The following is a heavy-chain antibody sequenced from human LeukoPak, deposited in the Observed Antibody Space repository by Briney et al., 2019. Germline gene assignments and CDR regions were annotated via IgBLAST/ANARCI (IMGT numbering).Heavy chain of an antibody. CDR2: INPNSGGT. CDR3: ARDNRIRGPGTVTTLGLGY. CDR1: GYTFTGYY. D-gene: IGHD4-17*01. Sequence: GASVKVSGKASGYTFTGYYMHWVRQAPGQGLEWMGWINPNSGGTNYAQKFQGKVTMTRDTSISTAYMGLSRLRSDDTAVYYCARDNRIRGPGTVTTLGLGYWGQGTLVTVSS. J-gene: IGHJ4*02. V-gene: IGHV1-2*02.